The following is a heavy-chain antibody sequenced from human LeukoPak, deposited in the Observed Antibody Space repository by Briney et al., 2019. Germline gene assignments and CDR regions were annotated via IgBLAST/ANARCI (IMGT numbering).Heavy chain of an antibody. CDR1: GFTFSSYA. V-gene: IGHV3-30-3*01. CDR2: ISYDGSNK. CDR3: ARAGEHDAFDI. J-gene: IGHJ3*02. Sequence: GGSLRLSCAASGFTFSSYAMHWVRQAPGKGLEWVAVISYDGSNKYYADSVKGRFTISRDNSKNTLYLQMNSLRAEDTAVYYCARAGEHDAFDIWGQGTMVTVSS. D-gene: IGHD6-19*01.